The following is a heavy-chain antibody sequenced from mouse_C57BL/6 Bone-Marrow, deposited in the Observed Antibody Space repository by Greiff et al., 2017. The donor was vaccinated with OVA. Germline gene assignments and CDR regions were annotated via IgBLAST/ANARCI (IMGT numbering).Heavy chain of an antibody. D-gene: IGHD1-1*01. CDR3: ARTLHYYGSSYDMDY. CDR2: IYPRDGST. Sequence: QVQLQQSDAELVKPGASVKLSCKVSGYTFTDHTIHWMKQRPEQGLEWIGYIYPRDGSTKYNEKFKGKATLTADKSSSTAYMQLNSLPSDDSAVYYCARTLHYYGSSYDMDYWGKGTTLTVST. J-gene: IGHJ2*01. V-gene: IGHV1-78*01. CDR1: GYTFTDHT.